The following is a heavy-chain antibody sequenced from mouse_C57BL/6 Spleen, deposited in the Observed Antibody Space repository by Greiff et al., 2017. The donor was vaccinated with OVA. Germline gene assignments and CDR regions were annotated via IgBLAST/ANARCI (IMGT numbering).Heavy chain of an antibody. Sequence: EVQLVESGGGLVKPGGSLKLSCAASGFTFSDYGMHWVRQAPEKGLEWVAYISSGSSTIYYADTVKGRFTISRENAKNTQFLQMTSLRSEDTAMYCCARSGIYYEGYFDVWGTGTTVTVSS. CDR1: GFTFSDYG. CDR2: ISSGSSTI. D-gene: IGHD2-4*01. CDR3: ARSGIYYEGYFDV. V-gene: IGHV5-17*01. J-gene: IGHJ1*03.